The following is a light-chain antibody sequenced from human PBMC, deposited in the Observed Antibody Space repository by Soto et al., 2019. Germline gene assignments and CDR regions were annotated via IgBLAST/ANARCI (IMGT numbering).Light chain of an antibody. CDR2: KAS. Sequence: DIQMTQSPSTLSASVGDRVIIICRASQSISDWLAWYQQKPGKAPKLLIYKASRLETGVPSRFSGSGSGTEFTLTISSLQPDDFATYYCQQYNSFSPITFGPGTKLDVK. CDR3: QQYNSFSPIT. V-gene: IGKV1-5*03. J-gene: IGKJ3*01. CDR1: QSISDW.